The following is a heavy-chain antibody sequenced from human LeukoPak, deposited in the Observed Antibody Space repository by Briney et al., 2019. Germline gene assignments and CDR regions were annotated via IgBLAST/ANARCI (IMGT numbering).Heavy chain of an antibody. Sequence: PSETLSLTCTVSGGSISSYYWSWIRQPPGKGLEWIGYIYYSGSTNYNPSLKSRVTISVDTSKNQFSLKLSSVTAADTAVYYCARGLGIAAAGTWWFDPWGQGTLVTVSS. CDR2: IYYSGST. J-gene: IGHJ5*02. CDR1: GGSISSYY. CDR3: ARGLGIAAAGTWWFDP. V-gene: IGHV4-59*01. D-gene: IGHD6-13*01.